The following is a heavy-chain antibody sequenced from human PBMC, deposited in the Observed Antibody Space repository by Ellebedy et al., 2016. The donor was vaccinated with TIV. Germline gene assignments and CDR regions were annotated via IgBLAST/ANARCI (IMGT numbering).Heavy chain of an antibody. D-gene: IGHD2-2*01. CDR3: ARDIVVLPVARRPYYYSGMDV. J-gene: IGHJ6*02. CDR2: ISSSSSTE. V-gene: IGHV3-48*01. Sequence: GESLKISCAASGFTFGSYGMNWVRQAPGKGLEWVSYISSSSSTEYYADSVKGRFTISRDNAKNSLYLQMNSLRAEDTAVYYCARDIVVLPVARRPYYYSGMDVWGQGTTVTVSS. CDR1: GFTFGSYG.